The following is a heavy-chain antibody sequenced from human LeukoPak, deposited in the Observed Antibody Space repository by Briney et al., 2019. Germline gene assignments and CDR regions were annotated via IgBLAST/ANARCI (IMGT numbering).Heavy chain of an antibody. Sequence: GGSLRLSCAASGFTFSSYAMHWVRQAPGKGLEYVSAISSNGGSTYYANSVKGRFTISRDNSKNTLYLQMGSLRAEDMAVYYCASAAYLIVAAGPNDYWGQGTPVTVSS. J-gene: IGHJ4*01. V-gene: IGHV3-64*01. CDR3: ASAAYLIVAAGPNDY. D-gene: IGHD6-13*01. CDR2: ISSNGGST. CDR1: GFTFSSYA.